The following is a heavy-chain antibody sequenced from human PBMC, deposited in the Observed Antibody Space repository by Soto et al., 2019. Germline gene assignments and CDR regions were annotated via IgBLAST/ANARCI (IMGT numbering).Heavy chain of an antibody. CDR1: GYSFTSYW. CDR3: ARQGAVGYRSSTSCHFGY. CDR2: IYPGDSDT. V-gene: IGHV5-51*01. D-gene: IGHD2-2*01. Sequence: HGESLKISCKGSGYSFTSYWIGWVRQMPGKGLEWMGIIYPGDSDTRYSPSFQGQVTISADKSISTAYLQWSSLKASDTAMYYCARQGAVGYRSSTSCHFGYWGQGTLVTVSS. J-gene: IGHJ4*02.